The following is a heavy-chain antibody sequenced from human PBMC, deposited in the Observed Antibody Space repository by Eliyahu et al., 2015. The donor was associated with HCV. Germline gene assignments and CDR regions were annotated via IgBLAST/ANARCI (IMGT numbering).Heavy chain of an antibody. Sequence: EVQLVESGGGLVKPGGSLRLSCAASGFTFSKAWMSWVSPGLRGGGLEWIGRIKSKTDGGTTDYAAPVKGRFTISRDDSKSTLYLQMNSLKTEDTAVYYCTTGAPGGFDYYLDVWGQGTTVTVSS. CDR3: TTGAPGGFDYYLDV. CDR1: GFTFSKAW. CDR2: IKSKTDGGTT. J-gene: IGHJ6*03. V-gene: IGHV3-15*01. D-gene: IGHD3-10*01.